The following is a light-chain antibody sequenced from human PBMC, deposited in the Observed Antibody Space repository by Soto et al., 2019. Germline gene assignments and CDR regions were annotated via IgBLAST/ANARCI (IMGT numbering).Light chain of an antibody. Sequence: QSVLTQPPSVSGAPGQRVTISCTGTSSDLGAGYDVPWYQQNPGTAPKLLMYANTNRPSGVPDRFSGSKSATTASLAITGLQADDEADYYCRSYDRNLSMVFGGGTKLTVL. V-gene: IGLV1-40*01. J-gene: IGLJ2*01. CDR2: ANT. CDR1: SSDLGAGYD. CDR3: RSYDRNLSMV.